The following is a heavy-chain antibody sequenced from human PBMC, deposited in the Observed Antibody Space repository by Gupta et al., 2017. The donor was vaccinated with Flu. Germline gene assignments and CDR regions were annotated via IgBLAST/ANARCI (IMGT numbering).Heavy chain of an antibody. D-gene: IGHD2-15*01. J-gene: IGHJ6*02. CDR2: IKQDGSEK. CDR3: ARVESYSDLSMDV. Sequence: RQAPGKGLEWVANIKQDGSEKYYVDSVKGRFTISRDNAKNSLYLQMNSLRAEDTAVYYCARVESYSDLSMDVWGQGTTVTGSS. V-gene: IGHV3-7*01.